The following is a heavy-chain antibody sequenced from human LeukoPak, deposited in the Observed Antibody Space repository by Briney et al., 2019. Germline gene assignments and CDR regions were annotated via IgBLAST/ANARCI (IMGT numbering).Heavy chain of an antibody. CDR2: ISRRSRHV. D-gene: IGHD1-1*01. J-gene: IGHJ1*01. Sequence: GGSLRLSCTASGFTFSDYSMNWVRQAPGKGLEWVSSISRRSRHVYYAGSVKGLFTISRDNAKNSLYLQMNSLRAEDMAVYFCVRDLMGSGSTTAYLHHWGQGTLVTVSS. V-gene: IGHV3-21*01. CDR3: VRDLMGSGSTTAYLHH. CDR1: GFTFSDYS.